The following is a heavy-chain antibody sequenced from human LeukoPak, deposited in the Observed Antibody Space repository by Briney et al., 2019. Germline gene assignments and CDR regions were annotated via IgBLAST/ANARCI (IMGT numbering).Heavy chain of an antibody. D-gene: IGHD6-19*01. Sequence: GGSLRLSCAASGFTFSSYSMNWVRQAPGKGLEWVSSISSSSSYIYYAGSVKGRFTISRDNAKNSLFLQMNSLRGGDTAVYYCARVGSSGWYPYDAFDIWGQGTWSPSLQ. J-gene: IGHJ3*02. CDR3: ARVGSSGWYPYDAFDI. V-gene: IGHV3-21*01. CDR2: ISSSSSYI. CDR1: GFTFSSYS.